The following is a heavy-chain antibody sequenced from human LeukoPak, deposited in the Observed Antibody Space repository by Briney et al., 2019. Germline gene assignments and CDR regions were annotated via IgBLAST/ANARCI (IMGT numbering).Heavy chain of an antibody. V-gene: IGHV1-69*13. CDR2: IIPIFGTA. Sequence: SVKVSCKASGGTFSSYAISWVRQAPGQGLEWMGGIIPIFGTANYAQKFQGRVTITADESTSTAYMELSSLRSEDTAVYYCARDGYSSSSFTPFDYWGQGTLVTVSS. D-gene: IGHD6-6*01. CDR3: ARDGYSSSSFTPFDY. J-gene: IGHJ4*02. CDR1: GGTFSSYA.